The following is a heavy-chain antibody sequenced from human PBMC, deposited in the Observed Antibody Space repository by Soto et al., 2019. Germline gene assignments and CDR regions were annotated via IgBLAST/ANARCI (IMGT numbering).Heavy chain of an antibody. J-gene: IGHJ4*02. D-gene: IGHD3-10*01. V-gene: IGHV3-53*02. CDR3: ARVPGRL. Sequence: QLEETGGGLIQPGTSLTLSCAASGFSVSRNYMTWVRQAPGKGLEWVSFVYSGGATFYADSVKGRFILSRDDSQNTMYLQMNNLRAEDTAVYYCARVPGRLWGRGTLVTVAS. CDR2: VYSGGAT. CDR1: GFSVSRNY.